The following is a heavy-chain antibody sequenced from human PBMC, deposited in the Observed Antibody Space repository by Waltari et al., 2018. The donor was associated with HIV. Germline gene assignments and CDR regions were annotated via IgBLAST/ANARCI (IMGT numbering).Heavy chain of an antibody. D-gene: IGHD6-13*01. CDR3: ARKYSSSWGAPFDY. Sequence: QVQLVESGGGVVQPGRSLRLSCATSGFTLSSYGMHWVRQAPGKGLEGVTVILYDGSKKYYADSVKGRFTISRDNSKNTLYLQMNSLRIEDTAVYYCARKYSSSWGAPFDYWGQGTLVTVSS. CDR2: ILYDGSKK. V-gene: IGHV3-33*01. J-gene: IGHJ4*02. CDR1: GFTLSSYG.